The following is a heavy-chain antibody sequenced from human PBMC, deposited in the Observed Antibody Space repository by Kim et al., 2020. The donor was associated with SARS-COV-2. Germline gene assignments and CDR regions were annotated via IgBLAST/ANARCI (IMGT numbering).Heavy chain of an antibody. Sequence: ASVKVSCKASGYTFTSYAMNWVLQAPGQGLEWMGWINTNTGNPTYAQGFTGRFVFSLDTSVSTAYLQISSLKAEDTAVYYCARLATYGDVSVQSGWFDPCGQGTLVTVSS. V-gene: IGHV7-4-1*02. CDR2: INTNTGNP. J-gene: IGHJ5*02. CDR1: GYTFTSYA. CDR3: ARLATYGDVSVQSGWFDP. D-gene: IGHD4-17*01.